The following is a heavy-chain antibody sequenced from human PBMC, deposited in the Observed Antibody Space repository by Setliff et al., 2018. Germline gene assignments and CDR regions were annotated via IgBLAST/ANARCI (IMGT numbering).Heavy chain of an antibody. D-gene: IGHD6-19*01. CDR1: GGSISSGDYY. V-gene: IGHV4-61*09. J-gene: IGHJ6*03. CDR3: AREQWLDPPGYYYMDV. Sequence: SETLSLTCTVSGGSISSGDYYWSWIRQPAGKGLEWIGHIYIGGSANYDPSLKSRVTMSIDTSKNQFSLKLNSVTAADMAVYYCAREQWLDPPGYYYMDVWAKGTTVTVSS. CDR2: IYIGGSA.